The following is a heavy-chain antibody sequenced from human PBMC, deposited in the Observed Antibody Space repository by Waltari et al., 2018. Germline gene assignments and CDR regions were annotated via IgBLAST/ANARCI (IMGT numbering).Heavy chain of an antibody. V-gene: IGHV4-39*01. J-gene: IGHJ2*01. CDR2: IYYRGST. CDR1: GGSISSSSYY. CDR3: ARHPAMTIMLWYFDL. Sequence: QLQLQESGPGLVKPSETLSLTCTVSGGSISSSSYYWGWIRQPPGKVLEWIGSIYYRGSTYYNPSLKSRVTISVDTSKNQFSLKLSSVTAADTAVYYCARHPAMTIMLWYFDLWGRGTLVTVSS. D-gene: IGHD2-8*01.